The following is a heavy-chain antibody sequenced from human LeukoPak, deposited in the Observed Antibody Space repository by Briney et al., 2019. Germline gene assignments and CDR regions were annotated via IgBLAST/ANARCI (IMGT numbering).Heavy chain of an antibody. CDR3: ASDRIEVDAFDI. D-gene: IGHD2-15*01. CDR2: VYATGNT. V-gene: IGHV4-61*02. Sequence: SETLSLTCTVSGASINRGTHYWSWVRQAAGKGLEWLGRVYATGNTNYNPSLKSRVAISVDTSKNQFSLKLSSVTAADTAVYYCASDRIEVDAFDIWGQGTMVTVSS. J-gene: IGHJ3*02. CDR1: GASINRGTHY.